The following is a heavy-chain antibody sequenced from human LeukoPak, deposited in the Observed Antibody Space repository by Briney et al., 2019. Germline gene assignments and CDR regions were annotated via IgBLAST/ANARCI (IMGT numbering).Heavy chain of an antibody. CDR3: ARARYSYDLDY. J-gene: IGHJ4*02. D-gene: IGHD5-18*01. V-gene: IGHV6-1*01. CDR2: TYYRSKWYN. Sequence: SQTLSLTCAITGDSVSSNSATWIWIRQSPSRGLEWLGRTYYRSKWYNDYAVSVKSRITINPDTSKNQFSLQLNSVTPEDTAVYYCARARYSYDLDYWGQGTLVTVSS. CDR1: GDSVSSNSAT.